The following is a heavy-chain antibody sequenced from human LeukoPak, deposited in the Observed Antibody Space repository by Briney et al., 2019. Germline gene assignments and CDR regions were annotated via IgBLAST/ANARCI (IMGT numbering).Heavy chain of an antibody. CDR2: ITSNGGTT. J-gene: IGHJ4*02. Sequence: GGSLRLSCAASGFTFTSYGMVWVRQAPGKGLEYVSGITSNGGTTYYGNSVKGRFTISRDNSKDTLYLQMGSLRTEDMAVYYCARGIRWASDYWGQGTLVTVAS. V-gene: IGHV3-64*01. CDR3: ARGIRWASDY. D-gene: IGHD4-23*01. CDR1: GFTFTSYG.